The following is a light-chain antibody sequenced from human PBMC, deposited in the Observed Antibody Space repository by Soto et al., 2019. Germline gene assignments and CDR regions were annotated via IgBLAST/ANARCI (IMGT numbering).Light chain of an antibody. Sequence: EIVLTQSPGTLSLSLGERATLSCRASQSVTTSYLAWYQQKPGQAPRLLIYGASSRATGIPDRFSGSGSGTDFTLTISRLEPEDFAVYYCQQYGSSFSWTFGQGTKVDNK. CDR1: QSVTTSY. CDR2: GAS. CDR3: QQYGSSFSWT. J-gene: IGKJ1*01. V-gene: IGKV3-20*01.